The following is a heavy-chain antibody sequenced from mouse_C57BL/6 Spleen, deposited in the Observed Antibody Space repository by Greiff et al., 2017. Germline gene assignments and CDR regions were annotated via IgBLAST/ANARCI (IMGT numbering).Heavy chain of an antibody. CDR3: AGAYYSNYP. CDR2: INPNNGGT. CDR1: GYTFTDYY. Sequence: EVKLQQSGPELVKPGASVKISCKASGYTFTDYYMNWVKQSHGKSLEWIGDINPNNGGTSYNQKFKGKATLTVDKSSSTAYMELRSLTSEDSAVYYCAGAYYSNYPWGQGTLVTVSA. V-gene: IGHV1-26*01. D-gene: IGHD2-5*01. J-gene: IGHJ3*01.